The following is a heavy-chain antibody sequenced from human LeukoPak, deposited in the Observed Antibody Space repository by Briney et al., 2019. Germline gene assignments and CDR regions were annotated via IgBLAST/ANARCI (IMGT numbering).Heavy chain of an antibody. CDR1: GFTFSSYA. CDR3: AKGGLDPSYYYYGMDV. Sequence: GGSLRLSCAASGFTFSSYAMSWVRQAPGKGLEWVSAISGSGGSTYYADSVKGRFTISRDNSKNTLYLQMNSLRAEDTAVYYCAKGGLDPSYYYYGMDVWGQGTTVTVSS. D-gene: IGHD6-19*01. CDR2: ISGSGGST. V-gene: IGHV3-23*01. J-gene: IGHJ6*02.